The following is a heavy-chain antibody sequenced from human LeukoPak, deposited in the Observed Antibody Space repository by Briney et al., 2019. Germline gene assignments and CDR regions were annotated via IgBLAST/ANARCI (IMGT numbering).Heavy chain of an antibody. J-gene: IGHJ4*02. D-gene: IGHD4-17*01. Sequence: PGGSLRLSCAASGFTVSSSYMSWVRQAPGKGLDWVSIIYSGDSANYADSVKGRFTISRDNSKNTLYLQMNSLGAEDTAMYYCARYHVDYSHDYWGLGTLVTVSS. V-gene: IGHV3-66*01. CDR1: GFTVSSSY. CDR2: IYSGDSA. CDR3: ARYHVDYSHDY.